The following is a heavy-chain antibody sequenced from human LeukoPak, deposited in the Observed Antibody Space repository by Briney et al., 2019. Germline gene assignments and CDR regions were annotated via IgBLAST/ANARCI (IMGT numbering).Heavy chain of an antibody. CDR1: GGSFSGYY. CDR3: ARALVFFGSNYWFDP. Sequence: SETLSLTCAVYGGSFSGYYWSWIRQPPGEGLEWIGEINHSGSTNYNPSLKSRVTISVDTSKNQFSLKLSSVPAADTAVYYCARALVFFGSNYWFDPWGQGTLVTVSS. D-gene: IGHD5-24*01. CDR2: INHSGST. J-gene: IGHJ5*02. V-gene: IGHV4-34*01.